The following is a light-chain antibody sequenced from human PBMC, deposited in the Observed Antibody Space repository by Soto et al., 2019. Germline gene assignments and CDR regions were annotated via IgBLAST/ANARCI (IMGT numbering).Light chain of an antibody. Sequence: EIVLTQSPGTLSLSPGERATLSCRASQSVSSSYLAWYQQKPGQAPRLLIYGASSRATGIPDRFSGSGSGTDFNLTISRLEPEDCAVYYCQQYGSSPQGTFGQGTKVEIK. CDR2: GAS. J-gene: IGKJ1*01. CDR1: QSVSSSY. V-gene: IGKV3-20*01. CDR3: QQYGSSPQGT.